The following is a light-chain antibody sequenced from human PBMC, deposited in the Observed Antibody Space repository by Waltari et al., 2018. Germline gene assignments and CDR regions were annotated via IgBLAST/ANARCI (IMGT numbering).Light chain of an antibody. V-gene: IGKV3-11*01. Sequence: ETVLTQSPATLSLSPGEIATLSCRASEDISIFLAWYQQKPGQAPRLRIYDATNRATCIPARFSGSGSWTDFTLTISSLQPEDVAVYYCQQSYTPPRTVGQGTKVEIK. CDR3: QQSYTPPRT. J-gene: IGKJ1*01. CDR1: EDISIF. CDR2: DAT.